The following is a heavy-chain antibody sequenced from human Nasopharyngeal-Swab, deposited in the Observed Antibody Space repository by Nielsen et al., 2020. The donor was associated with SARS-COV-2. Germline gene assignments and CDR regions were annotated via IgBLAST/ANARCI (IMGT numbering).Heavy chain of an antibody. D-gene: IGHD2-21*02. Sequence: GESLKISCKGSGYSFTSYWIGWVRQMPGKGLERMGIIYPGDSDTRYSPSFQGQVTISADKSISTAYLQWSSLKASDTAMYYCARQRSRSVVTVDYWGQGTLVTVSS. CDR2: IYPGDSDT. CDR1: GYSFTSYW. J-gene: IGHJ4*02. CDR3: ARQRSRSVVTVDY. V-gene: IGHV5-51*01.